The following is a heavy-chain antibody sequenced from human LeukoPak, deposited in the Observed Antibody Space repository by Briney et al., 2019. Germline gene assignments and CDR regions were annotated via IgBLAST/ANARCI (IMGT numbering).Heavy chain of an antibody. CDR3: AREHRSGATDY. CDR2: INPNSGGT. CDR1: GYTFTGYS. V-gene: IGHV1-2*02. D-gene: IGHD1-14*01. J-gene: IGHJ4*02. Sequence: ASVKVSCKASGYTFTGYSMHWVRQAPGQGLAWMGWINPNSGGTKYAQKFQGRVTMTRDTSSSTAYMELSRLRSDDTAVYYCAREHRSGATDYWGQGTLVIASS.